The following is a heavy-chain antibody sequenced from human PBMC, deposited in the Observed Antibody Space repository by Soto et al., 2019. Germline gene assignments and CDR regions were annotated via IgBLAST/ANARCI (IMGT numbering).Heavy chain of an antibody. D-gene: IGHD3-22*01. Sequence: SETLSLTCAVYGGSFSGYYWSWIRQPPGKGLEWIGEINHSGSTNYNPSLKSRVTISVDTSKNQFSLKLSSVTAADTAVYYCARVSYYDSSGYDYWGQGTLVTVSS. CDR1: GGSFSGYY. J-gene: IGHJ4*02. CDR2: INHSGST. V-gene: IGHV4-34*01. CDR3: ARVSYYDSSGYDY.